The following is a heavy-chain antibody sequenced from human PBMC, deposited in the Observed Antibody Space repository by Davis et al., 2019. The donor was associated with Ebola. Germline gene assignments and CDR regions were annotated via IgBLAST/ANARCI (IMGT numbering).Heavy chain of an antibody. J-gene: IGHJ5*02. V-gene: IGHV1-18*01. CDR2: ISAYNGNT. D-gene: IGHD2-2*02. Sequence: AASVKVSCKASGYTFTSYGISWVRQAPGQGLEWMGWISAYNGNTNYAQKFQGRVTITADKSTSTAYMELSSLRSEDTAVYYCARVVPAAIRADNWFDPWGQGTLVTVSS. CDR1: GYTFTSYG. CDR3: ARVVPAAIRADNWFDP.